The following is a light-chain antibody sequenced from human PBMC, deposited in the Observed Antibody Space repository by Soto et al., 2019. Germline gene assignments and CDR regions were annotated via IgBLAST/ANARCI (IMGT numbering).Light chain of an antibody. V-gene: IGLV2-14*01. CDR1: NSDVGGYNY. J-gene: IGLJ2*01. CDR2: DVS. CDR3: NSYSSSSTDVV. Sequence: QSALTQPASVSGSPGQSITISCTGTNSDVGGYNYVSWYQQHPGKAPKLMIYDVSNRPSGVSNRFSGSKSGNTASLTISGLPAADESDYYCNSYSSSSTDVVFCGGTKLTVL.